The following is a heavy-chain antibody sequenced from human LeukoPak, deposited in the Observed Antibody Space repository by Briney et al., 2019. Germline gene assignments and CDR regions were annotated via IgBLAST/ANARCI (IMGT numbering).Heavy chain of an antibody. Sequence: GASVKVSCKAFEYIYTRYVTSWWRQAPGQGLEWMGWISAYNGNTNYAQELQGRVTMTTDTSTSTAYMELRSLRSEDTAVYYCARCDYYYAWSCYPRFDFLGQGTLVTVSS. D-gene: IGHD3-3*01. CDR1: EYIYTRYV. J-gene: IGHJ4*02. V-gene: IGHV1-18*04. CDR2: ISAYNGNT. CDR3: ARCDYYYAWSCYPRFDF.